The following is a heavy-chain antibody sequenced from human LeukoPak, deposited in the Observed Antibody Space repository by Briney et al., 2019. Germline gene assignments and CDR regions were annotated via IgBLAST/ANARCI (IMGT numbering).Heavy chain of an antibody. V-gene: IGHV3-23*01. CDR3: TRDRGGSPTDVFDY. Sequence: GGSLRLSCAASGFTFSSYAMSWVRQAPGKGLEWVSSISGSGGSTYYTYSVRGRFTISRDNSKNTVYMQMDGLRAEDTAVYYCTRDRGGSPTDVFDYWGQGTLVTVSS. D-gene: IGHD2-15*01. CDR2: ISGSGGST. CDR1: GFTFSSYA. J-gene: IGHJ4*02.